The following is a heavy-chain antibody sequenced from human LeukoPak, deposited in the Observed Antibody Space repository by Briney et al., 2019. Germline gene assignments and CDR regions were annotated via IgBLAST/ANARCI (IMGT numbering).Heavy chain of an antibody. CDR2: FGTRSTSI. D-gene: IGHD3-10*01. Sequence: GGSLRLSCTASGFTFSGYSMNWIRQAPGKGLEWVSSFGTRSTSIYHAGSVKGRFAISRDNAKNSLYLQMNSLRAEDTALYYCAREVSGGFDFWGQGTLVTVSS. J-gene: IGHJ4*02. V-gene: IGHV3-21*01. CDR3: AREVSGGFDF. CDR1: GFTFSGYS.